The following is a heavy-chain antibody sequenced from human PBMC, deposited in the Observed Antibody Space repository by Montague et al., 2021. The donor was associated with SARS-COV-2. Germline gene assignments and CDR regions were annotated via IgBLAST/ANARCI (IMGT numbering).Heavy chain of an antibody. CDR1: GASISGANW. CDR3: ARVEGGSHLDY. V-gene: IGHV4-4*02. CDR2: IFHTGNT. J-gene: IGHJ4*02. Sequence: SETLSLTCGVSGASISGANWWTWVRQPPGKGLEWIGEIFHTGNTNYNWSLRSRLTISVDKSKNQFSLELRSVTAADTAIYYCARVEGGSHLDYWGQGILATVSS. D-gene: IGHD1-26*01.